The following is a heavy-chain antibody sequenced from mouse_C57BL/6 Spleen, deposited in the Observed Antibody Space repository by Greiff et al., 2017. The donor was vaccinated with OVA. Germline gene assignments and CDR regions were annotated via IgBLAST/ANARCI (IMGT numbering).Heavy chain of an antibody. V-gene: IGHV1-26*01. CDR3: ARSVNYDGGIYVGY. J-gene: IGHJ2*01. CDR1: GYTFTDYY. D-gene: IGHD1-1*02. Sequence: EVQLQQSGPELVKPGASVKISCKASGYTFTDYYMNWVKQSPGKSLAWIGDINPNNGGTSYNQKFKGKATLTVDKSSSTAYMALRSLTSEDSAVYYCARSVNYDGGIYVGYWGQGTTLTVAT. CDR2: INPNNGGT.